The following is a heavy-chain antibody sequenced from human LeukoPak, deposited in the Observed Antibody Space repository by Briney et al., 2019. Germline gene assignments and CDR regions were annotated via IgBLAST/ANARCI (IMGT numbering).Heavy chain of an antibody. CDR2: ISAYNGKT. Sequence: PEASVKVSCKASGYTFTSYGISCVRQAPGQGLEWMGWISAYNGKTNHAQKLQGRVTMATDTSTSTAYLELRSLRSDDTAVYCCARNFRRYRFGEPHDAFDIWGQGTMVTVSS. CDR3: ARNFRRYRFGEPHDAFDI. J-gene: IGHJ3*02. CDR1: GYTFTSYG. V-gene: IGHV1-18*01. D-gene: IGHD3-10*01.